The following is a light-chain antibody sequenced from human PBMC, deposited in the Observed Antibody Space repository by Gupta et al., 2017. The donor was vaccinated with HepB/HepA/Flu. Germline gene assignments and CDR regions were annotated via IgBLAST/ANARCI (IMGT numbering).Light chain of an antibody. Sequence: DIQLTQSPSFLSASVGDRVTITCRASLGIRNYLAWYQQKPGKAPKLLIYSASALQSGVPSRFSGGGFGTEFTLTIDSLQPEDFATYYCQHVDHSPFTFGHGTKVHI. V-gene: IGKV1-9*01. CDR1: LGIRNY. CDR2: SAS. J-gene: IGKJ3*01. CDR3: QHVDHSPFT.